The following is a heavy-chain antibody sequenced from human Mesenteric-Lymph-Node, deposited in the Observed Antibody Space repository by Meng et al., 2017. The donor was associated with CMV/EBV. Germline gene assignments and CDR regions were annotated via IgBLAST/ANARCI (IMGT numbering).Heavy chain of an antibody. J-gene: IGHJ6*02. CDR1: GFTFSSYA. D-gene: IGHD6-19*01. CDR2: ISYDGSNK. V-gene: IGHV3-30*04. Sequence: GGSLRLSCAASGFTFSSYAMHWVRQAPGKGLEWVAVISYDGSNKYYADSVKGRFTISRDNSKNTLYLQMNSLRAEDTAVYYCAKDGTKMSSGWYGEYYYYYYGMDVWGQGTTVTVSS. CDR3: AKDGTKMSSGWYGEYYYYYYGMDV.